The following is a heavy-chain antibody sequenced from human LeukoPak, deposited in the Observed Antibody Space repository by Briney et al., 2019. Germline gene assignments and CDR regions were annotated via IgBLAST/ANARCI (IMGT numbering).Heavy chain of an antibody. J-gene: IGHJ2*01. CDR2: IYYSGST. D-gene: IGHD6-13*01. CDR1: WLHQELL. Sequence: SETPVPHLHCLWWLHQELLLELDPAAPRKGLEWIGYIYYSGSTNYNPSLKSRVTISVDTSKNQFSLKLSSVTAADTAVYYCARVYYSSSYDYWYFDLWGRGTLVTVSS. V-gene: IGHV4-59*01. CDR3: ARVYYSSSYDYWYFDL.